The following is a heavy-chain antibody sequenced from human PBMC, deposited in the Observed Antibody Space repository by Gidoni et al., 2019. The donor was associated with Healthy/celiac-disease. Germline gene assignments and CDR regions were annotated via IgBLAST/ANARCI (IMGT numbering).Heavy chain of an antibody. D-gene: IGHD2-8*01. J-gene: IGHJ4*02. Sequence: QVQLVESGGGLVQPGRSLRLSCAASGFTFNSYGMHWVRQAPGKGLEWVAVISYDGSNKYYADSVKGRLTISRDNSKNTLYLHMNSLRTEDTAVYYCAKAGPRKTLVYAFFWGQGTLVTVSS. V-gene: IGHV3-30*18. CDR1: GFTFNSYG. CDR2: ISYDGSNK. CDR3: AKAGPRKTLVYAFF.